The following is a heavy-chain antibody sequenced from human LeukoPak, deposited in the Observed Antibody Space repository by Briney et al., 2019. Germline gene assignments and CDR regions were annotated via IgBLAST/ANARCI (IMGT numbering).Heavy chain of an antibody. CDR3: ATNSYDFWSGYYHDY. V-gene: IGHV3-74*01. D-gene: IGHD3-3*01. CDR1: GFTFSSYW. CDR2: INSDGSST. Sequence: GGSLRLSCAASGFTFSSYWMHWVRQAPGKGLVWVSRINSDGSSTSYADSVKGRFTISRDNAKNTLYLQMNSLRAEDTAVYYCATNSYDFWSGYYHDYWGQGTLVTVSS. J-gene: IGHJ4*02.